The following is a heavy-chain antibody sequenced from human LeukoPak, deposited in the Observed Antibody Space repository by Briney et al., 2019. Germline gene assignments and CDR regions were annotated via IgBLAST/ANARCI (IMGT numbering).Heavy chain of an antibody. CDR3: ARNNSGSYFNYGMDV. Sequence: ASVKVSCKASGYTLTSYGISWVRQAPGQGLEWMGWISAYNGNTNYAQKLQGRVTMTIDTSTSTAYMELRSLRSDDTAVYYCARNNSGSYFNYGMDVWGKGTTVTVSS. D-gene: IGHD3-10*01. CDR2: ISAYNGNT. CDR1: GYTLTSYG. J-gene: IGHJ6*04. V-gene: IGHV1-18*04.